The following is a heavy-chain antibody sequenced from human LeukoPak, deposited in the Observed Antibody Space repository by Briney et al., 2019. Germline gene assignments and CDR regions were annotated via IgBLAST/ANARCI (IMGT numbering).Heavy chain of an antibody. D-gene: IGHD1-26*01. J-gene: IGHJ4*02. V-gene: IGHV6-1*01. CDR2: TYYRSKWYF. Sequence: SQTLSLTFAISGDSVSNNGVTWGWIRQSPSRGLEWLGRTYYRSKWYFDYAVSVNSRITINPDTSKNQLSLQLNSVTPDDTAVYYCARERGSPTWIDYWGQGTLVTVSS. CDR1: GDSVSNNGVT. CDR3: ARERGSPTWIDY.